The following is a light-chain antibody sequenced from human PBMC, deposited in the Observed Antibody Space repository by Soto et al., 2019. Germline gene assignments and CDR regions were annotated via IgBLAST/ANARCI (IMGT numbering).Light chain of an antibody. V-gene: IGKV3-15*01. J-gene: IGKJ1*01. CDR1: QSVSSN. CDR3: QQYNNWPRRT. Sequence: EIVMTQSPATLSVSPGERGTLSCRASQSVSSNLAWYQQKPGQAPRLLIYGASTRATGIPARFSGSGSGTEFTLTISSLQSEDFAVYYCQQYNNWPRRTFGQGTKVDI. CDR2: GAS.